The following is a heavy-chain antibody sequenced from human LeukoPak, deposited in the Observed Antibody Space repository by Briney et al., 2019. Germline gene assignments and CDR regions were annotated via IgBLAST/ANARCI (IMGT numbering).Heavy chain of an antibody. Sequence: GGSLRLSCAASGFTFSSFTMHWVRQAPGKGLEWVALVSYDVGSKYYADSVKGRFTISRDNSKNTLYLQMNSLRADDTALYHCARNNGMDVWGQGTTVIVSS. J-gene: IGHJ6*02. CDR2: VSYDVGSK. CDR3: ARNNGMDV. V-gene: IGHV3-30-3*01. CDR1: GFTFSSFT.